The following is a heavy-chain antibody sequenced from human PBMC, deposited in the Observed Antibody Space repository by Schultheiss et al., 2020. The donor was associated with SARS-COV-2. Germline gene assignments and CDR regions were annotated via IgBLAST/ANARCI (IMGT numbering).Heavy chain of an antibody. V-gene: IGHV4-4*07. Sequence: SETLSLTCTVSGGSISSYYWSWIRQPAGKGLEWIGRIYTSGSTNYNPSLKSRVTISVDTSNNQFSLKLSSVTAADTAVYYCARDVGDYEDYYYYGMDVWGQVTTITVSS. D-gene: IGHD4-17*01. CDR3: ARDVGDYEDYYYYGMDV. J-gene: IGHJ6*02. CDR1: GGSISSYY. CDR2: IYTSGST.